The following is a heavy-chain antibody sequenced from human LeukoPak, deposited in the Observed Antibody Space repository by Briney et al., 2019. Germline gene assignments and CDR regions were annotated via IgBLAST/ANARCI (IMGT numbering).Heavy chain of an antibody. J-gene: IGHJ4*02. Sequence: GGSLRPSCAASGFTFSGYSMNWVRQAPGKGLEWVSSISSSSSYIYYADSVKGRFTISRDNAKNSLYLQMNSLRAEDTAVYYCARDWGFGEPYFDYWGQGTLVTVSS. V-gene: IGHV3-21*01. CDR3: ARDWGFGEPYFDY. CDR2: ISSSSSYI. CDR1: GFTFSGYS. D-gene: IGHD3-10*01.